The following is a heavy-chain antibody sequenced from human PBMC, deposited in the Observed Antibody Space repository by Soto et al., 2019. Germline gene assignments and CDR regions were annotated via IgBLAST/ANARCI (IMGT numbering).Heavy chain of an antibody. CDR3: ARTDRYYGLDV. Sequence: QVQLVQSGAAVKKPGSSVNISCKASGGTFGSYSITWVRQAPGQGLEWMGMIIPIIGIANDAQKLQGRLKITAGTSTGTAYMELGSLRSDDTAMYYCARTDRYYGLDVWGQGTTVTVSS. V-gene: IGHV1-69*02. J-gene: IGHJ6*02. CDR1: GGTFGSYS. CDR2: IIPIIGIA.